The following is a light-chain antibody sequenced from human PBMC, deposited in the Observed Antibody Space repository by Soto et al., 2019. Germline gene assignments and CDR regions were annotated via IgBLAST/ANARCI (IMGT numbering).Light chain of an antibody. CDR3: QQHGTSPIT. J-gene: IGKJ5*01. Sequence: EIVMTQSPATLSVSPGERATLSCRASQSVSSNLAWYQQKPGQAPRLLIYGASIRATGIPDRFSGSGSETDFTLTISRLEPEDFAVYYCQQHGTSPITFGQGTRLEIK. CDR1: QSVSSN. V-gene: IGKV3-20*01. CDR2: GAS.